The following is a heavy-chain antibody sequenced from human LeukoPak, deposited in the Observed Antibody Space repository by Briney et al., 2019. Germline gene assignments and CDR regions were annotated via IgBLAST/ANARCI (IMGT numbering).Heavy chain of an antibody. D-gene: IGHD3-22*01. CDR3: ARGYYYDSSDY. CDR2: IKQDGSEK. J-gene: IGHJ4*02. V-gene: IGHV3-7*01. Sequence: PGGSLRLSCSASGFTFSSYWMSWVRQAPGKGLEWVANIKQDGSEKYYVDSVKGRFTISRDNAKNSLYLQMNSLRAEDTAVYYCARGYYYDSSDYWGQGTLVTVSS. CDR1: GFTFSSYW.